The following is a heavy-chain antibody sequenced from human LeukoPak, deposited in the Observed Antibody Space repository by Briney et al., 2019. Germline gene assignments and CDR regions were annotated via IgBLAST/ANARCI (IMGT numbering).Heavy chain of an antibody. CDR3: ARDAGNSGYDFVGY. CDR2: IRYDGRNK. CDR1: GFAFSSYG. V-gene: IGHV3-30*02. J-gene: IGHJ4*02. Sequence: GGSLRLSCAASGFAFSSYGMHWVRQAPGKGLEWVAFIRYDGRNKYYADSVKGRFTISRDHSKNTLYLQMNSLRAEDTAVYYCARDAGNSGYDFVGYWGQGTLVTVSS. D-gene: IGHD5-12*01.